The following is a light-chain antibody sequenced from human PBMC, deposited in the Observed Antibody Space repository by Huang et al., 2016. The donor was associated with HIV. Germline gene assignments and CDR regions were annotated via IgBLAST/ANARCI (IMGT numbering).Light chain of an antibody. V-gene: IGKV4-1*01. CDR2: WAS. J-gene: IGKJ3*01. CDR3: QQYYSTPT. CDR1: QSVLYSSNNKNY. Sequence: DIVMTQSPDSLAVSLGERAPINCRSSQSVLYSSNNKNYLAWYQQKAGQPPKLLIYWASTRESGVPDRVSGSGSGTDFTLTISSLQAEDVAVYYCQQYYSTPTFGPGTKVDIK.